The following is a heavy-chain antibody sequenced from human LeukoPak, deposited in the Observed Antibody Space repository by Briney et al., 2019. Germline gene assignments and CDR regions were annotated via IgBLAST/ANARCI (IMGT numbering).Heavy chain of an antibody. J-gene: IGHJ4*02. CDR3: ARVVLGNSFDY. CDR2: ISAYNGNT. CDR1: GYTFTSCG. D-gene: IGHD3-16*01. V-gene: IGHV1-18*01. Sequence: ASVKVSCKASGYTFTSCGISWVRQAPGQGLEGMGWISAYNGNTNYAQKLQGRVTMTTDTSTSTAYMELRSLRSDDTAVYYCARVVLGNSFDYWGQGTLVTVSS.